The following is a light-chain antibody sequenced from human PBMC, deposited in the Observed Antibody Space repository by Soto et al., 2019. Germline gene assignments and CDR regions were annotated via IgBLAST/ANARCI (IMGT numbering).Light chain of an antibody. CDR1: SGHSSYA. V-gene: IGLV4-69*01. CDR3: QTWGTGIRV. Sequence: QLVLTQPPSASASLGASVKLTCTLSSGHSSYAIAWHQQQPEKGPRYLMKLNSDGSHSKGGGIPDRFSGSSSGAERYLTISSLQSEDEADYYCQTWGTGIRVFGGGTKLTVL. J-gene: IGLJ3*02. CDR2: LNSDGSH.